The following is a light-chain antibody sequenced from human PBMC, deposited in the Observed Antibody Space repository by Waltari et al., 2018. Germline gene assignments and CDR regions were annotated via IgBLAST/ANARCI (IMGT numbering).Light chain of an antibody. CDR1: QSVLYSSNNKNY. Sequence: DIVMTQSPDSLAVSLGERATINCKSSQSVLYSSNNKNYLAWYQQKPGQPPKLLILWASTRESGVPDRFSGSGSGTDFTLTISSLQAEDVAVYYCQQYYSIPYTFGQGTKLEIK. V-gene: IGKV4-1*01. CDR3: QQYYSIPYT. CDR2: WAS. J-gene: IGKJ2*01.